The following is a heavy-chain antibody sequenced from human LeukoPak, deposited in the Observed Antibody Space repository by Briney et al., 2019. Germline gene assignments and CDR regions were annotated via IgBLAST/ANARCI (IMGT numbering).Heavy chain of an antibody. Sequence: ASVKVSCKASGYTFTDYYMHWVRQAPGQGLEWLGWINPNSGGTKYAQKFQGRVTMTRDTSISTAYMELSRLTSDDTAVYYCARDRGTSCFDYWGQGTLVTVSS. CDR3: ARDRGTSCFDY. V-gene: IGHV1-2*02. J-gene: IGHJ4*02. CDR2: INPNSGGT. CDR1: GYTFTDYY. D-gene: IGHD2-2*01.